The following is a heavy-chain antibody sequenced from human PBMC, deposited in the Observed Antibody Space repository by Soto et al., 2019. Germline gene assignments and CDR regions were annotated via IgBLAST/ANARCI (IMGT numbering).Heavy chain of an antibody. Sequence: GGSLRLSCAASGFTFSSYEMNWVRQAPGKGLEWVSYISSSGSTIYYADSVKVRFTISRDNAKNSLYLQMNSLRAEDTAGYYCAREGVYGSGSYSQGGQGTLGTVS. J-gene: IGHJ4*02. V-gene: IGHV3-48*03. CDR2: ISSSGSTI. CDR3: AREGVYGSGSYSQ. D-gene: IGHD3-10*01. CDR1: GFTFSSYE.